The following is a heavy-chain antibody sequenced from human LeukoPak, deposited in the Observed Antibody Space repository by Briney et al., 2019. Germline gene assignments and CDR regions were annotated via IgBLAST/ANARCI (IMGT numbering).Heavy chain of an antibody. Sequence: ASVKVSCKASGYTFTSYYMHWVRQAPGQGLEWMGIINPSGGSTSYAQKFQGRVTMTRDMSTSTVYMELSSLRSEDTAVYYCARERGYSGYADNHYYMDVWGIGTTVTVSS. V-gene: IGHV1-46*01. D-gene: IGHD5-12*01. CDR3: ARERGYSGYADNHYYMDV. CDR1: GYTFTSYY. J-gene: IGHJ6*03. CDR2: INPSGGST.